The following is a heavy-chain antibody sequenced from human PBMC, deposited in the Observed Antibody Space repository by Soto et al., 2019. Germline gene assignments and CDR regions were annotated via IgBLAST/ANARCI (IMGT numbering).Heavy chain of an antibody. J-gene: IGHJ4*02. CDR2: IYYSGST. CDR3: ARSGQQLSLFDY. CDR1: GGSISSGGYY. D-gene: IGHD6-13*01. V-gene: IGHV4-31*03. Sequence: QVQLQESGPGLVKPSQTLSLTCTVSGGSISSGGYYWSWIRQPPGKGLEWIGYIYYSGSTYYNQSLKSGVTISVDTSKNQFSLKLSSVTAADTAVSCCARSGQQLSLFDYWGQGTLVTVSS.